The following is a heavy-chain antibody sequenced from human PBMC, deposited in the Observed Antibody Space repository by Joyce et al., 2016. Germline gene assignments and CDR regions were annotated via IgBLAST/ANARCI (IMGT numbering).Heavy chain of an antibody. CDR3: ARGARGYGSGTYFGWFDP. J-gene: IGHJ5*02. CDR2: ISAYNGNT. D-gene: IGHD3-10*01. Sequence: QVQLVQSGAEVKKPGASVKVSCKASGYTFSSHGISWVRQAPGQGLEWMGWISAYNGNTNYAQKVQGRVTMTTDTSTSTAYMERRSLRSDDTAVYYCARGARGYGSGTYFGWFDPWGQGTRVTVSS. V-gene: IGHV1-18*01. CDR1: GYTFSSHG.